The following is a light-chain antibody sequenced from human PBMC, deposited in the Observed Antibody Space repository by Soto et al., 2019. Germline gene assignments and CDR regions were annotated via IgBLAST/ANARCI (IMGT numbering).Light chain of an antibody. V-gene: IGKV3-15*01. J-gene: IGKJ5*01. CDR1: QSLTTN. Sequence: EIVMTQSPGTLSVSPGGRATLSCRASQSLTTNLAWYQQKPGQAPRLLIHDASTRATGIPARFSGSGSGTEFTPTISSLQSEDFAVYYCQQYDDWPLTFGQGTRLEIK. CDR2: DAS. CDR3: QQYDDWPLT.